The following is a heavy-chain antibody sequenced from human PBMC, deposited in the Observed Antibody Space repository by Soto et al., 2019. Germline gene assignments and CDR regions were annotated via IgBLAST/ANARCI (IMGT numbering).Heavy chain of an antibody. J-gene: IGHJ5*02. CDR3: ARDSHSAGGWFDP. Sequence: SVKVSCKASGGTFSTTAITWVRQAPGQGLEWMGGIVPIFGIPNYAQKFQGRLAITADKSTNTAYMELISLRSEDTAVYYCARDSHSAGGWFDPWGLGTLVTASS. CDR1: GGTFSTTA. CDR2: IVPIFGIP. V-gene: IGHV1-69*10. D-gene: IGHD2-15*01.